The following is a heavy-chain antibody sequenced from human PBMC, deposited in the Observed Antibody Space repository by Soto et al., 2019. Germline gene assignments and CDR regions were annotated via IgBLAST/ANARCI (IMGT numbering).Heavy chain of an antibody. J-gene: IGHJ6*02. Sequence: PSETLSLTCTVSGGSISSGGYYWSWIRQHPGKGLEWIGYIYYSGSTYYNPSLKSRVTISVDTSKNQFSLKLSSVTAADTAVYYCARDPIKVGDYGRDYYYYGMDVWGQGTTVTVSS. CDR2: IYYSGST. CDR3: ARDPIKVGDYGRDYYYYGMDV. V-gene: IGHV4-31*03. D-gene: IGHD4-17*01. CDR1: GGSISSGGYY.